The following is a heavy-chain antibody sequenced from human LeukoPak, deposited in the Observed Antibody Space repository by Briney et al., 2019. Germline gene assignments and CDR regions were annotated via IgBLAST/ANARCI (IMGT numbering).Heavy chain of an antibody. CDR2: IIPIFGTA. Sequence: SVKVSCKASGGTFSSYAISWVRQAPGQGLEWMGGIIPIFGTANYAQKFQGRVTITADESTSTAYMELSSLRSEDTAVYYCARSHRELRWFPGDDWGQGTLVTVSS. CDR1: GGTFSSYA. CDR3: ARSHRELRWFPGDD. J-gene: IGHJ4*02. V-gene: IGHV1-69*13. D-gene: IGHD4-23*01.